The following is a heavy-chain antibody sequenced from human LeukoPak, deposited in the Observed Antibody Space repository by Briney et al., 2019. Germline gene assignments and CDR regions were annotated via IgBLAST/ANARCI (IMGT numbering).Heavy chain of an antibody. CDR1: GFTFSSYS. V-gene: IGHV3-33*01. J-gene: IGHJ4*02. Sequence: PGGSLRLSCAASGFTFSSYSMHWVRQAPGKGLEWVAVIWYDGSNKYYADSVRGRFTISRDNSKNTLYLQMNSLRAEDTAVYYCTRGAVVVAASPFDYWGQGTLVTVSS. CDR2: IWYDGSNK. D-gene: IGHD2-15*01. CDR3: TRGAVVVAASPFDY.